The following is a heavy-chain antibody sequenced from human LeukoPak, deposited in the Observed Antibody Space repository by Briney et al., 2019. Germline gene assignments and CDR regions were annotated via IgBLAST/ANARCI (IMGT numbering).Heavy chain of an antibody. CDR1: GGSFSGYY. D-gene: IGHD1-26*01. CDR2: INHSGST. V-gene: IGHV4-34*01. CDR3: ATRVGATSNWFDP. J-gene: IGHJ5*02. Sequence: KPSETLSLTCAVYGGSFSGYYWSWIRQPPGKGLEWIGEINHSGSTNYNPSLKSRVTISVDTSKNQFSLKLSSVTAADTAVYYRATRVGATSNWFDPWGQGTLVTVSS.